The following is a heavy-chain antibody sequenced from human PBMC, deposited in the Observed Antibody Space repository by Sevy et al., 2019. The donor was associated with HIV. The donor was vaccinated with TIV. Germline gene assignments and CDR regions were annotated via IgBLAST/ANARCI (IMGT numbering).Heavy chain of an antibody. J-gene: IGHJ6*02. Sequence: GGSLRLSCAASGFTFSSYSMNWVRQAPGKGLEWVSSISSSSSYIYYADSVKGRFTISRDNLKNPLYLQMNSLGAEDTAEYYCARDRTIAVAGMDVWGQGTTVTVSS. V-gene: IGHV3-21*01. CDR3: ARDRTIAVAGMDV. CDR1: GFTFSSYS. D-gene: IGHD6-19*01. CDR2: ISSSSSYI.